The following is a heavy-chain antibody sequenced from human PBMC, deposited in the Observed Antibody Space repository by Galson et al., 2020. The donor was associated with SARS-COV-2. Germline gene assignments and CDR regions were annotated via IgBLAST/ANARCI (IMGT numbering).Heavy chain of an antibody. CDR1: GFTFSDYY. V-gene: IGHV3-11*01. D-gene: IGHD3-10*01. CDR3: ARDMLGSMVREFYYYYGMDV. J-gene: IGHJ6*02. CDR2: ISSSGSTI. Sequence: KLGESLKISCAASGFTFSDYYMSWIRQDPGKGLEWVSYISSSGSTIYYADSVKGRFTISRDNAKNSLYLQMNSLRAEDTAVYYCARDMLGSMVREFYYYYGMDVWGQGTTVTVSS.